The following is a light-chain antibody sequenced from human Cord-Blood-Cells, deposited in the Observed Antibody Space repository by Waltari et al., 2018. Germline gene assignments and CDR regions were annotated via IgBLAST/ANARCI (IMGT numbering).Light chain of an antibody. J-gene: IGKJ2*01. Sequence: DIQMTQSPSSLSASVGDRVTITCRASQSISSYLNWYQQKPGKAPKLLLYAASSLQSGVPSRFSGSGTGTDFTLTISSLQPEDFATYYGQQSYSTPYTFGQGTKLEIK. CDR2: AAS. CDR1: QSISSY. CDR3: QQSYSTPYT. V-gene: IGKV1-39*01.